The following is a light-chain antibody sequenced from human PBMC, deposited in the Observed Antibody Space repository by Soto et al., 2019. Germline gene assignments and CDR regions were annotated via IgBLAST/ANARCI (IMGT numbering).Light chain of an antibody. Sequence: DIQMTQSPSTLSASVGDRVTITCRASQSISSWLAWYQQKPGKAPNLLIYKASNLESGVPSRFSGSGSGTEFTLTISSLQPDDFATYYCQQYDTYPPTFGGGTKVEIK. CDR3: QQYDTYPPT. CDR1: QSISSW. V-gene: IGKV1-5*03. J-gene: IGKJ4*01. CDR2: KAS.